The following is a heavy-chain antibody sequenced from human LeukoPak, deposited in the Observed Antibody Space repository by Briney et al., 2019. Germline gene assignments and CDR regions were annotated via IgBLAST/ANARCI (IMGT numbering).Heavy chain of an antibody. J-gene: IGHJ4*02. CDR3: AKGNGDYEDDY. D-gene: IGHD4-17*01. Sequence: GGSLRLSCVASGFTFSSRDWMTWVRQAPGKGLEWVANIKQDGSEKNYVDSVKGRFTISRDNSKNTLFLQMNSLRAEDTAVYYCAKGNGDYEDDYWGQGTLVTVSS. V-gene: IGHV3-7*03. CDR1: GFTFSSRDW. CDR2: IKQDGSEK.